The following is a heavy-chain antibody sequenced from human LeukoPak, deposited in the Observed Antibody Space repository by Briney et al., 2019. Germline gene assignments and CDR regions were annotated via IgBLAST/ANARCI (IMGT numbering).Heavy chain of an antibody. CDR1: GYTFTSYA. Sequence: ASVKVSCKASGYTFTSYAMHWVRQAPGQRLEWMGWINAGNGNTKYSQKFQGRVTITRDTSASTAYMELSSLRSEDTAVYYCASLDYGSGSYYNGAFDIWGQGTMVTVSS. D-gene: IGHD3-10*01. CDR2: INAGNGNT. V-gene: IGHV1-3*01. J-gene: IGHJ3*02. CDR3: ASLDYGSGSYYNGAFDI.